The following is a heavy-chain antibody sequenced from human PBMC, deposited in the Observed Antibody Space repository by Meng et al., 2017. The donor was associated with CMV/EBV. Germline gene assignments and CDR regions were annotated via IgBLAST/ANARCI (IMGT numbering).Heavy chain of an antibody. CDR3: ASDLRYCSSTSCYARGKLFDY. D-gene: IGHD2-2*01. Sequence: SETLSLTCAVYGGSFSGYYWSWIRQPPGKGLEWIGSIYYSGSTYYNPSLKSRVTISVDTSKNQFSLKLSSVTAADTAVYYCASDLRYCSSTSCYARGKLFDYWGQGTLVTVSS. CDR2: IYYSGST. CDR1: GGSFSGYY. J-gene: IGHJ4*02. V-gene: IGHV4-34*01.